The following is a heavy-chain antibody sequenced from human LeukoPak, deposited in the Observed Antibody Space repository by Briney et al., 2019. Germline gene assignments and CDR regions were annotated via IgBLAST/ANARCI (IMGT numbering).Heavy chain of an antibody. CDR2: INSDGSST. CDR1: GFTFSSYW. D-gene: IGHD3-22*01. CDR3: ARDDVYDSSGYYYDY. Sequence: GSLRLSCAASGFTFSSYWMHWVRQTPGKGLVRVSRINSDGSSTSYADSVKGRFTISRDNAKNTLYLQMNSLRAEDTAVYYCARDDVYDSSGYYYDYWGQGTLVTVSS. V-gene: IGHV3-74*01. J-gene: IGHJ4*02.